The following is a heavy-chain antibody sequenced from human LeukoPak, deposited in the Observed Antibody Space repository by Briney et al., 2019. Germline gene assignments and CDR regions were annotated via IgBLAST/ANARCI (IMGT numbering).Heavy chain of an antibody. D-gene: IGHD2-2*01. V-gene: IGHV4-30-4*01. CDR3: ARENRRYCSSTSCYAGYFDY. J-gene: IGHJ4*02. Sequence: SSQTLSLTCTVSGGSISSGDYYWSWIRQPPGKGLEWIGYIYYSGSTYYNPSLKSRVTISVDTSKNRFSLKLSSVTAADTAVYYCARENRRYCSSTSCYAGYFDYWGRGTLVTVSS. CDR2: IYYSGST. CDR1: GGSISSGDYY.